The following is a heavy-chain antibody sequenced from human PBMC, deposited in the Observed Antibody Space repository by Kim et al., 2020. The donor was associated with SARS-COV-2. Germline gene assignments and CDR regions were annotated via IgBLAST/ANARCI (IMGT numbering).Heavy chain of an antibody. J-gene: IGHJ4*02. Sequence: GGSLRLSCAASGFTFSNAWMSWVRQAPGKGLEWIGQIKRKIDGGTTDYAAPVKGRSTITRDDSKNTLSLQMSSLKTEDTAVYYCRAYGGNYYYFDYWGQGTLVTVSS. D-gene: IGHD1-26*01. CDR3: RAYGGNYYYFDY. CDR2: IKRKIDGGTT. V-gene: IGHV3-15*01. CDR1: GFTFSNAW.